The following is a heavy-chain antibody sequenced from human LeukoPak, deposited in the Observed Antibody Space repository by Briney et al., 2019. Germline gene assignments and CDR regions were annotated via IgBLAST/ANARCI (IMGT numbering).Heavy chain of an antibody. CDR2: IYYSGST. J-gene: IGHJ4*02. CDR1: GGSISSSNYY. V-gene: IGHV4-61*01. Sequence: PSETLSLTCTVSGGSISSSNYYWSWIRQPPGKGLEWIGYIYYSGSTNYNPSLKSRVTISVDTSKNQFSLKLSSVTAADTAVYYCARGTYYDFWSGIPGPFDYWGQGTLVTVSS. D-gene: IGHD3-3*01. CDR3: ARGTYYDFWSGIPGPFDY.